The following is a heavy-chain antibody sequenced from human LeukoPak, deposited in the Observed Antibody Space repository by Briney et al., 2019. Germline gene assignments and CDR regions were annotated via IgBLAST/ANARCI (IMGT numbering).Heavy chain of an antibody. CDR3: ARDHSGSYQRAFDI. V-gene: IGHV3-66*02. D-gene: IGHD1-26*01. CDR2: IYGGGST. CDR1: AFTVSSNY. Sequence: GGSLRLSCAVSAFTVSSNYASWVRQAPGKGLEWVSVIYGGGSTNYAGSVKGRFTISRDNSKNTLYLQMNSLRAQDTAVYYCARDHSGSYQRAFDIWGQGTMVTVSS. J-gene: IGHJ3*02.